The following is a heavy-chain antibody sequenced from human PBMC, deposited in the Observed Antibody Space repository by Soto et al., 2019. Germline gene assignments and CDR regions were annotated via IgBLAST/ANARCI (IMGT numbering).Heavy chain of an antibody. CDR2: ISGSGGST. D-gene: IGHD2-2*01. CDR1: GFTFSSYA. V-gene: IGHV3-23*01. J-gene: IGHJ4*02. CDR3: AKGSRLGQAVVPAPFDY. Sequence: PXXSLRLAFAASGFTFSSYAMRWVLQAPGKGLEWVSAISGSGGSTYYADPVKGRFTISRDNSKITLYLQMNSLRAEETAVYFCAKGSRLGQAVVPAPFDYWGQGTLVTVSS.